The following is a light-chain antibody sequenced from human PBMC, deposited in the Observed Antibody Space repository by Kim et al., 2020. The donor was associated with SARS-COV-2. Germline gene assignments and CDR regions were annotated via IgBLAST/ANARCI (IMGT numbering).Light chain of an antibody. CDR1: SSDVGGYNY. J-gene: IGLJ1*01. CDR2: DVR. Sequence: GQSITISCTGTSSDVGGYNYVSWYQQHPGKAPNLMIYDVRERPSGVSNRFSGSKSGNTASLTISGLQAEDEADFYCSSYTSSSTWVFGTGTQLTVL. CDR3: SSYTSSSTWV. V-gene: IGLV2-14*04.